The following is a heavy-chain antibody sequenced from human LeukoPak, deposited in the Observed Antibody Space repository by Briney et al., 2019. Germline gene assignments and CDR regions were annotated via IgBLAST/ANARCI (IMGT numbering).Heavy chain of an antibody. J-gene: IGHJ4*02. CDR1: GFTVSYNY. V-gene: IGHV3-53*01. CDR3: ARDALGNYDTSGYLGY. Sequence: GGSLRLSCAVSGFTVSYNYMSWVRQAPGKGLEWVSVIYSGGSTYYADSVKGRFTISRDNSKNTLFLQMYSLRAEDTAVYYCARDALGNYDTSGYLGYWGQGTLVTVSS. CDR2: IYSGGST. D-gene: IGHD3-22*01.